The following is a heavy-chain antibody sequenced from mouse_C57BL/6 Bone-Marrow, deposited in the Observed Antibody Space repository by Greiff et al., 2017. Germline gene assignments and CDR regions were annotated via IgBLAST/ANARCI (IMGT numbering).Heavy chain of an antibody. CDR1: GYTFTSYW. CDR3: ASQYYGSRFGGAMDY. D-gene: IGHD1-1*01. CDR2: IYPGSGST. Sequence: QVQLQQPGAELVKPGASVKMSCKASGYTFTSYWITWVKQRPGQGLEWIGDIYPGSGSTNYNEKFKSKATLTVDTSSSTAYLQLSSLTSADSAVYYCASQYYGSRFGGAMDYWGQGTSVTVSS. J-gene: IGHJ4*01. V-gene: IGHV1-55*01.